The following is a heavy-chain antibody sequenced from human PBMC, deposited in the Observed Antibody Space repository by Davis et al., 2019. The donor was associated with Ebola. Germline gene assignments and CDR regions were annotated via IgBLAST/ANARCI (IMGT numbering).Heavy chain of an antibody. J-gene: IGHJ4*02. CDR2: IYHSGST. CDR3: ARDFVY. CDR1: GYSISKGFS. Sequence: MPSETLSLTCSVSGYSISKGFSWGWIRRPPGKGLEWIGSIYHSGSTNYKPSLKSRVIISLDTSKNQFSLRLDSVTAADTAVYYCARDFVYWGQGMLVTVSS. V-gene: IGHV4-38-2*02.